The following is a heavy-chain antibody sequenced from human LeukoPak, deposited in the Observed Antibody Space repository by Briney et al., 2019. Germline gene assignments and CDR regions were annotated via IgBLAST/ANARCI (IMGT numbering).Heavy chain of an antibody. CDR3: ARADYYYYYMDV. Sequence: ASVKVSCKASGYTFTGYYMHWVRQAPGQGLEWMGWINPNSGGTNYAQKFQGRVTMTRDTSISTAYMELSRLRSDDTAVYYCARADYYYYYMDVWGKGTTVTVSS. J-gene: IGHJ6*03. V-gene: IGHV1-2*02. CDR1: GYTFTGYY. CDR2: INPNSGGT.